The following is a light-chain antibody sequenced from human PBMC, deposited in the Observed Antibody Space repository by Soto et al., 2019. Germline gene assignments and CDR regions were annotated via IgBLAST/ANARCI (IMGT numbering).Light chain of an antibody. J-gene: IGLJ2*01. Sequence: QSALTQPASVSGSPGQSITISCSGSSSDIGAYDYVSWYHQHPGKAPKLLIYEVTSRPSGVSHRFSGSKSGSTASLSISGLQLEDDADYYCSSYTSTSTPLIFGGGTKLTVL. V-gene: IGLV2-14*01. CDR3: SSYTSTSTPLI. CDR1: SSDIGAYDY. CDR2: EVT.